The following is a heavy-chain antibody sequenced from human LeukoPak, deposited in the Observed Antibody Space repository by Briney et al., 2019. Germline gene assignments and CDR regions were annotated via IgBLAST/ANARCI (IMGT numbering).Heavy chain of an antibody. CDR3: ARDAQNAFDI. V-gene: IGHV3-NL1*01. CDR1: GFTFSSYA. J-gene: IGHJ3*02. Sequence: GGSLRLSCAASGFTFSSYAMHWVRQAPGKGLEWVSVIYSGGSTYYADSVKGRFTISRDNSKNTLYLQMNSLRAEDTAVYYCARDAQNAFDIWGQGTMVTVSS. CDR2: IYSGGST.